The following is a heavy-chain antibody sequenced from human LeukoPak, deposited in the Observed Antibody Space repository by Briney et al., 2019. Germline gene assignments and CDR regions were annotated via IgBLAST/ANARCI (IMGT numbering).Heavy chain of an antibody. CDR2: ISNNGGYT. Sequence: GGSLRLSCAASGFTFSSSAMSWVRQAPGKGLEWVSAISNNGGYTYYADSVKGRFTISRDNSKNTLYLQMNSLRAEDTAIYYCARGRKYSYGTYYYGLDVWGQGTTVTVCS. J-gene: IGHJ6*02. D-gene: IGHD5-18*01. CDR1: GFTFSSSA. V-gene: IGHV3-23*01. CDR3: ARGRKYSYGTYYYGLDV.